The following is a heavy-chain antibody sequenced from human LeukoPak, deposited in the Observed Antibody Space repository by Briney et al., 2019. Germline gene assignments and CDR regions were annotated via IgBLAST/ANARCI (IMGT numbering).Heavy chain of an antibody. CDR2: ISGSGGST. Sequence: GGSLNLSCAASGFPFISYAMSWVRQAPGKGLEWVSAISGSGGSTYYADSVKGRFTISRDNSKNTLYLQMNSLRAEDTAVYYCAKDLAEYSSSSGLDYWGQGTLVTVSS. D-gene: IGHD6-6*01. CDR1: GFPFISYA. V-gene: IGHV3-23*01. J-gene: IGHJ4*02. CDR3: AKDLAEYSSSSGLDY.